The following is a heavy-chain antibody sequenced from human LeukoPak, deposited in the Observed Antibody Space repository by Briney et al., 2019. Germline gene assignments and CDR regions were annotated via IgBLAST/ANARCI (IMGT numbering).Heavy chain of an antibody. D-gene: IGHD4-17*01. CDR1: GGSISSSNW. CDR3: ARASHDYGDYSHFDY. Sequence: SETLSLTCAVSGGSISSSNWWSWVRQPPGKGLGWIGEIYRSGSTNYNPSLQSRVTISVDKSKNQFSLKLSSVTAADTAVYYCARASHDYGDYSHFDYWGQGTLVTVSS. V-gene: IGHV4-4*02. J-gene: IGHJ4*02. CDR2: IYRSGST.